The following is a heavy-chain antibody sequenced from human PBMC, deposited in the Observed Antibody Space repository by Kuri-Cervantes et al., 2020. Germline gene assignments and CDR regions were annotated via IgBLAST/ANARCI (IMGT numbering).Heavy chain of an antibody. J-gene: IGHJ4*02. CDR1: GYTFTSYA. D-gene: IGHD2-2*01. V-gene: IGHV1-3*01. CDR2: INAGNGNT. Sequence: ASVKVSCKASGYTFTSYAMHWVRQAPGQRLEWMGWINAGNGNTKYSQKFQGRVTITRDTSASTAHMELSSLRSEDTAVYYCARDAGRFRYHLDYWGQGTLVTVSS. CDR3: ARDAGRFRYHLDY.